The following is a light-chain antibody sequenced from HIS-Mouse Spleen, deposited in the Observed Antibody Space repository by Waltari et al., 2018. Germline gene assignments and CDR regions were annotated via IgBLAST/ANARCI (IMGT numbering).Light chain of an antibody. CDR3: SSYTSSSTSWV. Sequence: QSALTQPASVSGSPGQSITISCTGTSSDVGGYNYVSWYQQHPGKAPKLMIYDVSNRPSWVSHRFSGSKSGNTASLTISGLQAEDEADYYCSSYTSSSTSWVFGGGTKLTVL. V-gene: IGLV2-14*03. J-gene: IGLJ3*02. CDR2: DVS. CDR1: SSDVGGYNY.